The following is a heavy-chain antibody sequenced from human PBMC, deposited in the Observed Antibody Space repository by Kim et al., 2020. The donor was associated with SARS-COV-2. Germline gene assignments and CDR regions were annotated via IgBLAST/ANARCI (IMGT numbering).Heavy chain of an antibody. Sequence: VEGQFTLSRDDSKNTRYLQMNSLKAEDTAVYYCASGHGETSAYCDAIDVWGRGTKVTVSS. V-gene: IGHV3-30*07. CDR3: ASGHGETSAYCDAIDV. D-gene: IGHD2-21*01. J-gene: IGHJ3*01.